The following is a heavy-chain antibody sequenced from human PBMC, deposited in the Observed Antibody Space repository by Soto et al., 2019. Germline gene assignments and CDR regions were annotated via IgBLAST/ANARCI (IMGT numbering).Heavy chain of an antibody. CDR2: INHSGST. J-gene: IGHJ4*02. Sequence: PSETLSLTCAVSGGPISSGVYYWTWIRQPPGTGLEWIGEINHSGSTNYNPSLKSRVTISVDTSKNQFSLKLTSVTAADTAVYYCARDKITGLFDYWGQGTLVTVSS. CDR3: ARDKITGLFDY. V-gene: IGHV4-34*01. CDR1: GGPISSGVYY. D-gene: IGHD2-8*02.